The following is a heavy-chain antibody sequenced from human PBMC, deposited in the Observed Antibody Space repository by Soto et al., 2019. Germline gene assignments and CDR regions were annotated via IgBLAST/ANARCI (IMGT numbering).Heavy chain of an antibody. CDR3: ERGSRSTSVGLKYYDFWSGPDNWFDP. CDR2: IYTSGST. J-gene: IGHJ5*02. Sequence: SXTXSLTCTVSGGSXSSYYWSWIRQPSGKGLDWIWRIYTSGSTNYNPSLKSRVTMSLYTSKNQFSLKLSSVTAEETAVYYCERGSRSTSVGLKYYDFWSGPDNWFDPWGQGTLGTVSS. V-gene: IGHV4-4*07. CDR1: GGSXSSYY. D-gene: IGHD3-3*01.